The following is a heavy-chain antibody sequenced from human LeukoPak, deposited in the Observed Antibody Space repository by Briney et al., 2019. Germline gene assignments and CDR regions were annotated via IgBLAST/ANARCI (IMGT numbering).Heavy chain of an antibody. CDR2: IYTSEST. Sequence: PSETLSLTCSVSGGSISSSNYYWSWVRQPAGKGLEWIGRIYTSESTNYNPSLKSRVTISVDTSRNQFSLKLSSVTAADTAVYYCARGLWFGDENPPYFDYWGQGILVTVSS. CDR1: GGSISSSNYY. V-gene: IGHV4-61*02. CDR3: ARGLWFGDENPPYFDY. D-gene: IGHD3-10*01. J-gene: IGHJ4*02.